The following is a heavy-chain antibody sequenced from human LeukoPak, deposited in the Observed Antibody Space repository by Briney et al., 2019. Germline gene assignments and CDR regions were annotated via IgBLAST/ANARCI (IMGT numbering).Heavy chain of an antibody. CDR1: GFTFSSSW. V-gene: IGHV3-7*01. CDR2: IKPDGSEE. J-gene: IGHJ6*04. CDR3: ARDHRIGGFMDL. Sequence: GGSLRLSCAASGFTFSSSWMSWVRQAPEKGLEWVANIKPDGSEEHSVDSVKGRFTISRDNAKNSLYLQMNSLRAEDTAVYYCARDHRIGGFMDLWGKGTTATVSS. D-gene: IGHD2-15*01.